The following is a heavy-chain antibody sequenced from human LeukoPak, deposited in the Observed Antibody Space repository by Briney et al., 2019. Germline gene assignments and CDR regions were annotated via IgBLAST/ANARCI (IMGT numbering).Heavy chain of an antibody. CDR1: GGTFSSYA. D-gene: IGHD1-26*01. J-gene: IGHJ4*02. Sequence: GSSVKVSCKASGGTFSSYAISWVRQAPGQGLEWMGRIIPIFGTANYAQRFQGRVTITTDESTSTAYMELSSLRSEDTAVYYCARDTLSIVGASLFDYWGQGTLVTVSS. CDR3: ARDTLSIVGASLFDY. CDR2: IIPIFGTA. V-gene: IGHV1-69*05.